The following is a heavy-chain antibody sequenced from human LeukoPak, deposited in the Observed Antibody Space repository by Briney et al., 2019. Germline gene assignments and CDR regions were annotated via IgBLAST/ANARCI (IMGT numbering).Heavy chain of an antibody. D-gene: IGHD3-16*02. CDR1: GFTFSSYA. Sequence: PGGSLRLSCAASGFTFSSYAMSWVRQAPGKGLEWVSAISGSGGSTYYADSVKGRFTISRDNSKNTLYLQMNSLRAEDTAVYYCAKGSITFGGVIVQPFDYWGQGTLVTVSS. J-gene: IGHJ4*02. CDR3: AKGSITFGGVIVQPFDY. V-gene: IGHV3-23*01. CDR2: ISGSGGST.